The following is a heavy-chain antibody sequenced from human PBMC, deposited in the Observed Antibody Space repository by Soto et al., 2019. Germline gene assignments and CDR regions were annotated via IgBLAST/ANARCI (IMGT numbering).Heavy chain of an antibody. CDR1: GYLFTSHA. CDR3: TREYGSTNNYRAFDI. D-gene: IGHD3-10*01. CDR2: IHPGTGGT. V-gene: IGHV1-3*01. Sequence: QVQLVQSGAEVSEPGASVKISCKTSGYLFTSHAIFWVRQAPGQRPEWLGWIHPGTGGTAYSQNLQGRVTITSDTSAETAFLELSSLRTEDTAVYYCTREYGSTNNYRAFDIWGQGTTVTVSS. J-gene: IGHJ3*02.